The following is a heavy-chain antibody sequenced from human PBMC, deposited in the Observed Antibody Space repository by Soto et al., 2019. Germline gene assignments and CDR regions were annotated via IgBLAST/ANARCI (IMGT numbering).Heavy chain of an antibody. V-gene: IGHV3-11*01. CDR3: ARDQKVGATPYDAFDI. CDR1: GFTFSDYY. J-gene: IGHJ3*02. CDR2: ISSSGSTI. Sequence: RRLSCAASGFTFSDYYMSWIRQAPGKGLEWVSYISSSGSTIYYADSVKGRFTISRDNAKNSLYLQMNSLRAEDTAVYYCARDQKVGATPYDAFDIWGQGTMVTVSS. D-gene: IGHD1-26*01.